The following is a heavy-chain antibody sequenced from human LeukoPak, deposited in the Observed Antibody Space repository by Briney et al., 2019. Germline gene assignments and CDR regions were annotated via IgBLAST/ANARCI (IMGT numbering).Heavy chain of an antibody. V-gene: IGHV4-59*01. D-gene: IGHD3-9*01. Sequence: SETLSLTCTVSGGSLSNYYWNWIRQPPGNGLEWIAYIYYSGSTNYNPSLKSRVTISLDTSKNQFSLKLNSVTTADTAVYYCARMPDILTGLDSWGQGTLVTVSS. CDR3: ARMPDILTGLDS. J-gene: IGHJ4*02. CDR2: IYYSGST. CDR1: GGSLSNYY.